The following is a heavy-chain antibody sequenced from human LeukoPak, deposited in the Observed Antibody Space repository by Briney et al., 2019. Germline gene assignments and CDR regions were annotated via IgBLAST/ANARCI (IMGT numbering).Heavy chain of an antibody. Sequence: AVQVSYKASGGTFRSYAISWVRQAPGQGLEWMGGTNPIFGTANYAQLFQGRVKITADDSTRSAYVELSSLRSEDTAVYYCARDLGLGDILTGDAFDIWGQGTMVTVSS. D-gene: IGHD3-9*01. CDR2: TNPIFGTA. CDR1: GGTFRSYA. CDR3: ARDLGLGDILTGDAFDI. V-gene: IGHV1-69*01. J-gene: IGHJ3*02.